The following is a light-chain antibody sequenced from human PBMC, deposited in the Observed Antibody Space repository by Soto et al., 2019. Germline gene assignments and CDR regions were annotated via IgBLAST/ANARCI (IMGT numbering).Light chain of an antibody. Sequence: EVVMTQSPAILSVSPGERATLSCRASQSVSSNLAWYQQKPGQAPRLLVYDAATRATGITAKFSGSGSGTEFTLNINSLQSEDFAVYYCQQYNDWPSNTFGQGTKVEIK. V-gene: IGKV3-15*01. CDR1: QSVSSN. J-gene: IGKJ2*01. CDR2: DAA. CDR3: QQYNDWPSNT.